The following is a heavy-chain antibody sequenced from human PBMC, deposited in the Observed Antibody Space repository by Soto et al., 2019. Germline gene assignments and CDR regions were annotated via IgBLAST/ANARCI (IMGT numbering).Heavy chain of an antibody. CDR3: AREGILGLFDAYDL. CDR2: ISTHNGNT. J-gene: IGHJ3*01. D-gene: IGHD3-3*01. V-gene: IGHV1-18*04. Sequence: QDQLVQSGAEVKKPGASVKVSCKASVFTSSGISWVRQAPGQRLEWMGWISTHNGNTFYAQKFKGRVIMTMDTSTTTVYMELRSLRPDDTAVYLCAREGILGLFDAYDLWGQGTMVTVSS. CDR1: VFTSSG.